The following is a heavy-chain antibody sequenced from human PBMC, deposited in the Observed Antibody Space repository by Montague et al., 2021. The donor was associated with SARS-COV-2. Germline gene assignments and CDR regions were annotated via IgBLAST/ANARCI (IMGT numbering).Heavy chain of an antibody. V-gene: IGHV4-39*07. Sequence: TLSLTCTVSGGSISSSNYYGVWIRQPPGKGLEWIGTIFYSGSTYYNPSLKSRVTISIDTSKNQFSLKLNSVTAADTAVYYCASRRYSASGSRWYLDLWGRGTLVTVSS. D-gene: IGHD3-10*01. CDR3: ASRRYSASGSRWYLDL. J-gene: IGHJ2*01. CDR1: GGSISSSNYY. CDR2: IFYSGST.